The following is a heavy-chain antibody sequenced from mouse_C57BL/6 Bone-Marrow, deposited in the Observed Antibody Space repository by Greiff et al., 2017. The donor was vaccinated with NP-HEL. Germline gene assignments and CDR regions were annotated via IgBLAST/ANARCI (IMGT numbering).Heavy chain of an antibody. J-gene: IGHJ2*01. CDR1: GYTFTSYW. CDR3: AREIYYGSQDY. V-gene: IGHV1-69*01. D-gene: IGHD1-1*01. Sequence: VQLQQPGAELVMPGASVKLSCKASGYTFTSYWMHWVKQRPGQGLEWIGEIDPSDSYTNYNQKFKGKSTLTVDKSSSTAYMQLSILTSEDSAVYYCAREIYYGSQDYWGQGTTLTVSS. CDR2: IDPSDSYT.